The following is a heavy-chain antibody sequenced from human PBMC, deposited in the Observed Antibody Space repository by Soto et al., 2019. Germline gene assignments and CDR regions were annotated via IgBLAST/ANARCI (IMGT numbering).Heavy chain of an antibody. D-gene: IGHD6-25*01. CDR1: GYTFTNYA. J-gene: IGHJ4*02. CDR2: INGGNGNT. Sequence: ASVKVSCKASGYTFTNYAMHWVRQAPGQRLEWMGWINGGNGNTKYSPKLQDRVTITRDTSASTVYMELSSLRSEDTALYYCARDGVAAGNINFDYWGQGTLVTVS. CDR3: ARDGVAAGNINFDY. V-gene: IGHV1-3*01.